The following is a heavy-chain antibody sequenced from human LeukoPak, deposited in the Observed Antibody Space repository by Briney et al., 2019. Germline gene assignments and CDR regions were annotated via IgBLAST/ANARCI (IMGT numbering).Heavy chain of an antibody. J-gene: IGHJ4*02. CDR2: LHADGIER. D-gene: IGHD5-12*01. V-gene: IGHV3-7*01. CDR3: ARGGYSFDY. CDR1: GFTLSGYW. Sequence: GGALRLSCAASGFTLSGYWMSWVRQAPGKGLEWVARLHADGIERYYVDPVKGRFTISRDNAKNSLHLQMYSLRLDDTAVYYCARGGYSFDYLGQGTLVTVSS.